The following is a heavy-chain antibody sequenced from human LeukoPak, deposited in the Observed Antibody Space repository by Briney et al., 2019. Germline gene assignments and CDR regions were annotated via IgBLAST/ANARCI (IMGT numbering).Heavy chain of an antibody. J-gene: IGHJ5*02. D-gene: IGHD3/OR15-3a*01. CDR1: GYSNSSGYY. CDR2: IYHSGST. Sequence: SETLSLTCTVSGYSNSSGYYWGWIRQPPGKGLEWIGRIYHSGSTYYNPSLKRRVTISVDTSKNQCSLKLRSVTAADTAVYYCGRVIGRTGNWFDPWGQGTVVTVSS. V-gene: IGHV4-38-2*02. CDR3: GRVIGRTGNWFDP.